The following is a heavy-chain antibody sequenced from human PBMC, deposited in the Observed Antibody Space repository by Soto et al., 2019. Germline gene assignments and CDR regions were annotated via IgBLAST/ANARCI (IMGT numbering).Heavy chain of an antibody. CDR2: IYHSGST. J-gene: IGHJ6*02. CDR1: GGSISSGGYS. CDR3: ARDTSGDGYGMDV. V-gene: IGHV4-30-2*01. Sequence: QLQLQESGSGLVKPSQTLSLTCAVSGGSISSGGYSWSWIRQPPGKGLEWIGYIYHSGSTYYNPSLQSRVTISVDRSKNQFSLKLSSVTAADTAVYYCARDTSGDGYGMDVWGQGTTVTVSS.